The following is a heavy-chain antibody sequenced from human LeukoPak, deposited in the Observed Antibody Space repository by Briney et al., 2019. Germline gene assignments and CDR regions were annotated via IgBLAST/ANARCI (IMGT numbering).Heavy chain of an antibody. CDR3: ARDCSSTSCYPYYYYYYGMDV. CDR1: GYTFTSYG. V-gene: IGHV1-18*01. Sequence: ASVKVSCKASGYTFTSYGISWVRQAPGQGLEGMGWISAYNGNTNYAQKLQGRVTMTTDTSTSTAYMELRSLRSDDTAVYYCARDCSSTSCYPYYYYYYGMDVWGQGTTVTVSS. J-gene: IGHJ6*02. D-gene: IGHD2-2*01. CDR2: ISAYNGNT.